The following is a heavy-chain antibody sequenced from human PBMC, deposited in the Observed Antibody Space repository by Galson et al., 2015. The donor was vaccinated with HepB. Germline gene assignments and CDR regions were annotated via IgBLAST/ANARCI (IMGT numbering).Heavy chain of an antibody. V-gene: IGHV3-48*02. D-gene: IGHD3-10*01. CDR3: ARSFGRRGVDPQAYYFDY. CDR2: ISSSSSTI. J-gene: IGHJ4*02. Sequence: SLRLSCAASGFTFSSYSMNWVRQAPGKGLEWVSYISSSSSTIYYADSVKGRFTFSRDNAKNSLYLQMNSLRDEDTAFYYCARSFGRRGVDPQAYYFDYWGQGTLVTVSS. CDR1: GFTFSSYS.